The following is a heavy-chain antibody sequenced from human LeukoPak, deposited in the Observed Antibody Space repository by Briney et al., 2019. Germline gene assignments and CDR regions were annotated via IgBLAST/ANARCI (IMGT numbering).Heavy chain of an antibody. CDR2: INPADSDT. J-gene: IGHJ5*02. CDR3: ARMVRGVISWFDP. V-gene: IGHV5-51*01. Sequence: GESLKISCKGSGYSFTNHWIAWVRHMPGKGLEWMGIINPADSDTRYSPSFQGQVSMSADKSISAAYLQWSSLQASDTAMYYCARMVRGVISWFDPWGQGTLVTVSS. D-gene: IGHD3-10*01. CDR1: GYSFTNHW.